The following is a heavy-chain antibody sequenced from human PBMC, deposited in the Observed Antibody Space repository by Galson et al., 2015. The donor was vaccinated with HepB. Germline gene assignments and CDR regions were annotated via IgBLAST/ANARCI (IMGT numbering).Heavy chain of an antibody. CDR3: TRGEGLYSNSWYSHYYGMDV. V-gene: IGHV7-4-1*02. CDR2: INTNTGNP. D-gene: IGHD6-13*01. Sequence: SVKVSCKASGYTFTTKDINWVRQAPGQGLEWMGWINTNTGNPTYAQGFTGRFVFSLDTSVSTAYLQISSLKADDTAVYYCTRGEGLYSNSWYSHYYGMDVWGQGTTVTVSS. CDR1: GYTFTTKD. J-gene: IGHJ6*02.